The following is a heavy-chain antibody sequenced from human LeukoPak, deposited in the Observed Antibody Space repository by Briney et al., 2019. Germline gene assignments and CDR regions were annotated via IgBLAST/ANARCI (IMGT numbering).Heavy chain of an antibody. CDR1: GFTFSSYS. CDR2: ISSSSSYI. D-gene: IGHD6-13*01. Sequence: GGSLRLSCAASGFTFSSYSMNWVRQAPGKGLVWVSSISSSSSYIYYADSVKGRFTISRDNAKNSLYLQMNSLGAEDTAEYYCARDQSGIAAGALSDWGQGTLVTVSS. V-gene: IGHV3-21*01. J-gene: IGHJ4*02. CDR3: ARDQSGIAAGALSD.